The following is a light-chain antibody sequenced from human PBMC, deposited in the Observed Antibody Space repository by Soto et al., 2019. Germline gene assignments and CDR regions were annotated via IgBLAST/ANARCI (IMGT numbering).Light chain of an antibody. CDR1: QSLLHSNGYNY. V-gene: IGKV2-28*01. CDR2: LGS. J-gene: IGKJ4*01. CDR3: MQALQTPLT. Sequence: DIVMSLSPLSLPVTPGEPASISCRSSQSLLHSNGYNYLDWYLQKPGQSPQLLIYLGSNRASGVPDRFSGSGSGTDFTLKISRVEAEDVGVYYCMQALQTPLTFGGGTKV.